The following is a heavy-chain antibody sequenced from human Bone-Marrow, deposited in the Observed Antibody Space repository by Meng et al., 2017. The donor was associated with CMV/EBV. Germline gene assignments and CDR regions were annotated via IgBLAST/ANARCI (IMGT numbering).Heavy chain of an antibody. CDR3: ARLPAYRAAPIDY. J-gene: IGHJ4*02. CDR1: GGSFSGYY. D-gene: IGHD6-6*01. V-gene: IGHV3-21*01. Sequence: ETLSLTCAVYGGSFSGYYWSWIRQPPGKGLEWVSSISSSSSYIYYADSVKGRFTISRDNAKNSLYLQMSSLRAEDSAVYYCARLPAYRAAPIDYWGQGTLVTVSS. CDR2: ISSSSSYI.